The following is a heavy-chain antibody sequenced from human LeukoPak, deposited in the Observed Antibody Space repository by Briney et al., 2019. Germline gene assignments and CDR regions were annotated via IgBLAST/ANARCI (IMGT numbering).Heavy chain of an antibody. CDR1: GGSISNGDYY. CDR3: ARTYYYDSSGYFRDAFDI. CDR2: IYYSGST. Sequence: PSETLSLTCTVSGGSISNGDYYWSWIRQPPGKGLEWIGYIYYSGSTYYNPSLKSRVTISVDTSKNQFSLKLSSVTAADTAVYYCARTYYYDSSGYFRDAFDIWGQGTMVTVSS. V-gene: IGHV4-30-4*01. J-gene: IGHJ3*02. D-gene: IGHD3-22*01.